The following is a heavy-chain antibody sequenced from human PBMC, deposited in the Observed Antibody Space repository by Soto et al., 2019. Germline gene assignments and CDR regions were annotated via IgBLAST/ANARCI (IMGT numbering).Heavy chain of an antibody. Sequence: PGGSLRLSCAASGFTFTTYNMNWVRQAPGKGLEWVASISRVGRYIYYADSMTGRITISRANAKNSLILQMNSLRAYDTAVYFCARGPYYDGGGYYYPLPFDSWGQGTLVTVSS. J-gene: IGHJ4*02. V-gene: IGHV3-21*01. D-gene: IGHD3-22*01. CDR2: ISRVGRYI. CDR3: ARGPYYDGGGYYYPLPFDS. CDR1: GFTFTTYN.